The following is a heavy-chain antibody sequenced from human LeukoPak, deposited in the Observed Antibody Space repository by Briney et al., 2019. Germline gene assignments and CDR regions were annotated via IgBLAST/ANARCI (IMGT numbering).Heavy chain of an antibody. CDR1: GVSFSSYA. Sequence: GGSLRLSCAASGVSFSSYAMTWVRQAPGKGLEWVSAISGSGGSTYYADSVKGRFTISRVNSKNTLYLQMNSLRAEDTAVYYCAKAGHSSGWYYYYYMDVWGKGTTVTVSS. D-gene: IGHD6-19*01. V-gene: IGHV3-23*01. CDR3: AKAGHSSGWYYYYYMDV. J-gene: IGHJ6*03. CDR2: ISGSGGST.